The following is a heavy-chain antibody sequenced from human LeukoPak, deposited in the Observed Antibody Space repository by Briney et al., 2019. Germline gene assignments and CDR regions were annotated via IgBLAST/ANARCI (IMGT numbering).Heavy chain of an antibody. D-gene: IGHD2-21*02. CDR3: ARVGWGDSYHFDY. Sequence: ASVKVSCKASGYTFTGYYMHWVRQAPGQGLEWMGWINPNSGGTNYAQKFQGRVTMTSDTSISTAYMELSRLRSDDTAVYFCARVGWGDSYHFDYWGQGTLVTVSS. V-gene: IGHV1-2*02. CDR1: GYTFTGYY. J-gene: IGHJ4*02. CDR2: INPNSGGT.